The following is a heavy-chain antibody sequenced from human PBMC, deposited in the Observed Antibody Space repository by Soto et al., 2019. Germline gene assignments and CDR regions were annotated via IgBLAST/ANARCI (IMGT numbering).Heavy chain of an antibody. CDR3: AGGFLEWPQTADY. J-gene: IGHJ4*02. D-gene: IGHD3-3*01. V-gene: IGHV4-59*01. CDR1: GGSISSYY. CDR2: IYYSGST. Sequence: SETLSLTCTVSGGSISSYYWSWIRQPPGKGLEWIGYIYYSGSTNYNPSLKSRVTISVDTSKNQFSLKLSSVTAADTAVYYCAGGFLEWPQTADYWGQGTLVTVSS.